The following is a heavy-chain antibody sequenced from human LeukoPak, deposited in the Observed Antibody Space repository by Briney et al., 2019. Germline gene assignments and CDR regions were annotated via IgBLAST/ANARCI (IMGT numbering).Heavy chain of an antibody. CDR2: ICYSGST. Sequence: SETLSLTCTVSGGSISSYYWSWIRQPPGKGLEWIGYICYSGSTNYNPSLKSRVTISVDTSKNQFSLKLSSVTAADTAVYYCARRYYYGSGSYDYWGQGTLVTVSS. J-gene: IGHJ4*02. D-gene: IGHD3-10*01. CDR1: GGSISSYY. V-gene: IGHV4-59*01. CDR3: ARRYYYGSGSYDY.